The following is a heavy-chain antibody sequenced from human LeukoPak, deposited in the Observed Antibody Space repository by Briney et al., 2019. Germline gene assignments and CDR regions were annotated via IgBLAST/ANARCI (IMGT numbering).Heavy chain of an antibody. V-gene: IGHV4-59*01. J-gene: IGHJ5*02. CDR1: GGSISSYY. CDR2: IYYRGST. D-gene: IGHD6-13*01. CDR3: ARATCIAAAGLWFDP. Sequence: SETLSLTCTVSGGSISSYYWSWIRQPPGKGLEWIGYIYYRGSTNYNPSLKSRVTISVDTSKNQFSLKLSSVTAADTAVYYCARATCIAAAGLWFDPWGQGTLVTVSS.